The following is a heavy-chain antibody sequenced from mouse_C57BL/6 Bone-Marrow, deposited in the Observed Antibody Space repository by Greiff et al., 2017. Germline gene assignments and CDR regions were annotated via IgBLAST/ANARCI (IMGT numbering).Heavy chain of an antibody. J-gene: IGHJ4*01. V-gene: IGHV1-55*01. Sequence: VQLQQSGAELVKPGASVKMSCKASGYTFTSYWITWVKQRPGQGLEWIGDSYPGSGSTNYNEKFKSKATLTVDTSSSTAYMQLSSLTSEAAAVYYCARLLADDWGKGASVTVS. D-gene: IGHD2-1*01. CDR2: SYPGSGST. CDR3: ARLLADD. CDR1: GYTFTSYW.